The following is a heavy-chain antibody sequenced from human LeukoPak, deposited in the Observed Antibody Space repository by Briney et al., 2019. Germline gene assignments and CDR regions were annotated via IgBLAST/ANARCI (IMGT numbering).Heavy chain of an antibody. CDR3: AYGDYDC. J-gene: IGHJ4*02. D-gene: IGHD4-17*01. Sequence: GGSLRLSCAASGFTFSTYAMNWVRQTPGKGLEWVSTISGSGGSTYYADSVKGRFTISRDNSKNTLHLQMNSLRAEDTAVYYCAYGDYDCWGQGTLVTVSS. CDR2: ISGSGGST. V-gene: IGHV3-23*01. CDR1: GFTFSTYA.